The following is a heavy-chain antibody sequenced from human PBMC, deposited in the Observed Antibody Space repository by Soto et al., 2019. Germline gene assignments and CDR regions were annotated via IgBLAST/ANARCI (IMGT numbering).Heavy chain of an antibody. CDR2: IYYSGST. CDR1: GGSISSSSYY. D-gene: IGHD3-22*01. Sequence: SETLSLTCTVSGGSISSSSYYWGWIRQPPGKGLEWIGSIYYSGSTYYNPSLKSRVTFSVDRSKNQFSLNLSSVTAADTAVYYCARAPARYYYDSSGYYYWDYFDYWAQGTLVPVSS. J-gene: IGHJ4*02. V-gene: IGHV4-39*07. CDR3: ARAPARYYYDSSGYYYWDYFDY.